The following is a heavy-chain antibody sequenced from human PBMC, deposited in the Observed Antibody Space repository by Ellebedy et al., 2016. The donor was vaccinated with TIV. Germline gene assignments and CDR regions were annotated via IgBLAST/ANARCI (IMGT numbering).Heavy chain of an antibody. Sequence: MPSETLSLTCTVSGGSISSSSYYWGWIRQPPGKGLEWIGSIYYSGSTYYNPSLKSRVTISVDTSKNQFSLKLSSVTAADTAVYYCARAYCSGGSCYHWYFDLWGRGTLVTVSS. CDR3: ARAYCSGGSCYHWYFDL. CDR1: GGSISSSSYY. V-gene: IGHV4-39*07. J-gene: IGHJ2*01. D-gene: IGHD2-15*01. CDR2: IYYSGST.